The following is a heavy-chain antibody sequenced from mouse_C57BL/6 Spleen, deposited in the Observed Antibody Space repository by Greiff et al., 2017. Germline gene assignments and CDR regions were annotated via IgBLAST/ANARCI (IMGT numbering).Heavy chain of an antibody. V-gene: IGHV1-19*01. CDR1: GYTFTDYY. J-gene: IGHJ4*01. Sequence: EVQLQQSGPVLVKPGASVKMSCKASGYTFTDYYMNWVKQSHGKSLEWIGVINPYNGGTSYNQKFKGKATLTVDKSSSTAYMELNSLTSEDSAVYYCARLYSNYDYAMDYWGQGTSGTVSS. D-gene: IGHD2-5*01. CDR3: ARLYSNYDYAMDY. CDR2: INPYNGGT.